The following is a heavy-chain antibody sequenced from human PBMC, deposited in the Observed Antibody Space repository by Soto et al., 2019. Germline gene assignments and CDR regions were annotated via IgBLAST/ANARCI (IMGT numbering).Heavy chain of an antibody. D-gene: IGHD2-2*01. Sequence: SETLSLTCTVSGGSISSYYWSWIRQPAGKGLEWIGRIYTSGSTNYNPSLKSRVTMSVDTSKNQFYLKLSSVTAADTAVYYCAGDCSSTSCYEGVDYWGQGTLVTVSS. CDR1: GGSISSYY. J-gene: IGHJ4*02. V-gene: IGHV4-4*07. CDR2: IYTSGST. CDR3: AGDCSSTSCYEGVDY.